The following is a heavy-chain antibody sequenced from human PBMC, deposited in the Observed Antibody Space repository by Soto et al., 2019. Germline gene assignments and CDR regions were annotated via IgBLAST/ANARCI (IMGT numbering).Heavy chain of an antibody. V-gene: IGHV4-59*08. CDR3: ARRWGYTFDY. J-gene: IGHJ4*02. CDR2: IYYSGST. D-gene: IGHD5-12*01. CDR1: GGSISSYY. Sequence: QVQLQESGPGLVKPSETLSLTCTVSGGSISSYYWSWIRQPPGKGLEWIGYIYYSGSTNYNPSLKSRGTISVDTAKNQFSLKLISVTAADTAVYYCARRWGYTFDYWGQGTLVTVSS.